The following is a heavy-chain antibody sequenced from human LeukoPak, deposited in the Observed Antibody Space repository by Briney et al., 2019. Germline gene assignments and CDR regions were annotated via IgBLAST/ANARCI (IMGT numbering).Heavy chain of an antibody. D-gene: IGHD6-19*01. CDR2: IYYSGST. J-gene: IGHJ4*02. V-gene: IGHV4-59*08. Sequence: SETLSLTCTVSGGSISNYYWSWIRQPPGKGLEWIGYIYYSGSTNYNPSLKSRATISVDTSNNQFSLKLSSVTAADTAVYYCASTYNSSPSFDYWGQGTLVTVSS. CDR3: ASTYNSSPSFDY. CDR1: GGSISNYY.